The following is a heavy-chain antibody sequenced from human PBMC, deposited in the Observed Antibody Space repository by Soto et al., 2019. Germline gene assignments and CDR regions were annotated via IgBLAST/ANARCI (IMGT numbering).Heavy chain of an antibody. D-gene: IGHD5-12*01. CDR2: VVWEGSTA. J-gene: IGHJ4*02. Sequence: VQLVESGGVVVQPGGSLRLSCGASGFTFDDYSIHWVRQAPGKGLEWVSLVVWEGSTAKYADSVKGRFTISRDHTKTSLSLQMTSLRTEDTAFYYCARESRDGYNYFDSWGQGTLVCVSS. CDR3: ARESRDGYNYFDS. V-gene: IGHV3-43*01. CDR1: GFTFDDYS.